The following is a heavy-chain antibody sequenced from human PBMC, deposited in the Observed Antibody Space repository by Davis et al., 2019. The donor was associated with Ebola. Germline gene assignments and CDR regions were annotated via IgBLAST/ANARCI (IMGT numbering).Heavy chain of an antibody. J-gene: IGHJ4*02. D-gene: IGHD6-19*01. CDR3: ARDGSSGWYTNLDY. V-gene: IGHV1-18*04. Sequence: ASVKVSCKASGYTFTSYGISWVRQAPGQRLEWMGWINACHGNTNYAQKLQGRVTMTTDTSTSTAYMELRSLRSDDTAVYYCARDGSSGWYTNLDYWGQGTLVTVSS. CDR2: INACHGNT. CDR1: GYTFTSYG.